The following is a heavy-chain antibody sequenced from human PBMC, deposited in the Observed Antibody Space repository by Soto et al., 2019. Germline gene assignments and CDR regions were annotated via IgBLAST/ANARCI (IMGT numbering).Heavy chain of an antibody. V-gene: IGHV3-33*01. D-gene: IGHD5-18*01. CDR2: IWYDGSNK. Sequence: PGGSLRLSCAASGFTFSSYGMHWVRQAPGKGLEWVAVIWYDGSNKYYADSVKGRFTISRDNSKNTLYLQMNSLRAEDTAVYYCARDLRVDTAMVLVYYGMDVWGQGTTVTVSS. CDR1: GFTFSSYG. CDR3: ARDLRVDTAMVLVYYGMDV. J-gene: IGHJ6*02.